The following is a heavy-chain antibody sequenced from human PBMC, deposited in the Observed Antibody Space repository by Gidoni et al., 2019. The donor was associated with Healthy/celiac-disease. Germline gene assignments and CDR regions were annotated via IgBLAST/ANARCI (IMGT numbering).Heavy chain of an antibody. D-gene: IGHD1-26*01. CDR3: ARGPLAVGFDY. V-gene: IGHV4-34*01. Sequence: QVQLQQWGAGLLKPSETLSLPCAVYGGSFSGYYWGWIRQPPGKGLEWIGEINHSGSTNYNPSLKSRVTISVDTSKNQFSLKLSSVTAADTAVYYCARGPLAVGFDYWGQGTLVTVSS. CDR1: GGSFSGYY. J-gene: IGHJ4*02. CDR2: INHSGST.